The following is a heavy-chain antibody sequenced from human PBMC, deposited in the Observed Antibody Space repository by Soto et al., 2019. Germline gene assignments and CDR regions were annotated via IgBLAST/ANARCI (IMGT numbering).Heavy chain of an antibody. V-gene: IGHV1-69*13. CDR2: IIPIFGTA. Sequence: ASVKVSCKASGGTFSSYAISWVRQAPGQGLEWMGGIIPIFGTANYAQKFQGRVTSTADESTSTAYMELSSLRSEDTAAYYCAQGRNGYNRTLYYYYYMDVWGKGTTVTVSS. CDR3: AQGRNGYNRTLYYYYYMDV. CDR1: GGTFSSYA. D-gene: IGHD5-12*01. J-gene: IGHJ6*03.